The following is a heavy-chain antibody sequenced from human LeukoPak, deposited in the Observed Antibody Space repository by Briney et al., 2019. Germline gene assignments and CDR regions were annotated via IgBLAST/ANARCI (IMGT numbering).Heavy chain of an antibody. D-gene: IGHD3-22*01. Sequence: SETLSLTCAVSVGSISSGCYSWSWIRQPPGKGLEWIGYIYHSGSTYYNPSLKSRVTISVDRSKNQFSLKLSSVTAADTAVYYCARSLSGYYPFDYWGQGTLVTVSS. J-gene: IGHJ4*02. CDR2: IYHSGST. CDR3: ARSLSGYYPFDY. CDR1: VGSISSGCYS. V-gene: IGHV4-30-2*01.